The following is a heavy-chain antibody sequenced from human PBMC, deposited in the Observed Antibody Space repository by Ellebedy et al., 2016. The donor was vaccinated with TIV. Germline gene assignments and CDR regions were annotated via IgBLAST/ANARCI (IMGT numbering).Heavy chain of an antibody. CDR2: ISNTGSRT. CDR1: GFTFSSYA. Sequence: GESLKISCAASGFTFSSYAMRWVRQAPGKGLEWVSTISNTGSRTYYADSVDGRFIISRDISKRTLYLQMNSLRAEDTAVYYCAKGRGGGSDSSAPRYYFDSWGLGTLVTVSS. J-gene: IGHJ4*02. CDR3: AKGRGGGSDSSAPRYYFDS. D-gene: IGHD6-19*01. V-gene: IGHV3-23*01.